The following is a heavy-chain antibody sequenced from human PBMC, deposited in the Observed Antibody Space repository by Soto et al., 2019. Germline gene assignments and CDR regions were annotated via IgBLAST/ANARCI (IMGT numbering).Heavy chain of an antibody. CDR1: GYTFTSYG. D-gene: IGHD3-9*01. CDR2: ISGYNGNT. Sequence: QVQLVQSGAEVKKPGASVKVSCKASGYTFTSYGIRWVRQAPGQGLEWMGWISGYNGNTNYAQKLQGRVTMTTDTSTSTAYMELRSLRSDDTAVYFCARSDQYFDWLPQSPYYFDYWGQGTLVTVSS. V-gene: IGHV1-18*01. J-gene: IGHJ4*02. CDR3: ARSDQYFDWLPQSPYYFDY.